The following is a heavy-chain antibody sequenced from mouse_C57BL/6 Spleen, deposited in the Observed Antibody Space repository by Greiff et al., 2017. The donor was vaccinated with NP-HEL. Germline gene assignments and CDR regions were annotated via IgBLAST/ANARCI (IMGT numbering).Heavy chain of an antibody. Sequence: VKLLESGPELVKPGASVKISCKASGYAFSSSWMNWVKQRPGKGLEWIGRIYPGDGDTNYNGQFTGKATLTADKSSSTAYMPLSSLTSEDSAVYFCAREITTVVADYCDYWGQGTTLTVSS. CDR2: IYPGDGDT. V-gene: IGHV1-82*01. D-gene: IGHD1-1*01. CDR1: GYAFSSSW. J-gene: IGHJ2*01. CDR3: AREITTVVADYCDY.